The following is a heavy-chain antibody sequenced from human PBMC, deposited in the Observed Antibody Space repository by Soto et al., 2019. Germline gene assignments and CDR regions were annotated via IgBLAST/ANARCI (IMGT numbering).Heavy chain of an antibody. D-gene: IGHD3-10*01. J-gene: IGHJ4*02. V-gene: IGHV3-33*01. CDR1: GFTFSSYG. CDR3: ARDLFYGSGSYPFGY. Sequence: QVQLVESGGGVVQPGRSLRLSCAASGFTFSSYGMHWVRQAPGKGLEWVAVRWYDGSNKYYADSVKGRFTISRDNSKNTRHLQMNSLRAEDTAVYYWARDLFYGSGSYPFGYWGQGTQVTVSS. CDR2: RWYDGSNK.